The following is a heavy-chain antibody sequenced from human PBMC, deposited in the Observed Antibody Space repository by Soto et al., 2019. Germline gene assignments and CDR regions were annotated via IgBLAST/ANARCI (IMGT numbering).Heavy chain of an antibody. J-gene: IGHJ4*02. Sequence: SETLSLTCTVSGGSISSYYGSWIRQPPGKGLEWIGYIYYSGSTNYNPSLKSRVTISVDTSKNQFSLKLSSVTAADTAVYYCAGGTGNGYYFDYWGQGTLVTVSS. CDR2: IYYSGST. CDR1: GGSISSYY. V-gene: IGHV4-59*01. D-gene: IGHD2-8*01. CDR3: AGGTGNGYYFDY.